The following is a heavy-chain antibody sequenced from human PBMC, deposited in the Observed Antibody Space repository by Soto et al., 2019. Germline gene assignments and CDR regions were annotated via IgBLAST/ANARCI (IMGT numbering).Heavy chain of an antibody. D-gene: IGHD2-15*01. CDR1: GGSISCGDYY. Sequence: QVQLQESGPGLVKPSQTLSLTCTVSGGSISCGDYYWSWIRQPPGKGLEWIGYIYYSGSTYNNPSLKSRVTISVDTSKNQCSLQLSSVTAADTAVYYCARTNGGNTNFDYRGQGTLDTVSS. CDR2: IYYSGST. V-gene: IGHV4-30-4*01. J-gene: IGHJ4*02. CDR3: ARTNGGNTNFDY.